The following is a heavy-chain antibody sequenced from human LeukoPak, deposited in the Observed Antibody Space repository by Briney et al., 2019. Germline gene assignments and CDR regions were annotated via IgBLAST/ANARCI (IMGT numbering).Heavy chain of an antibody. Sequence: GGSLRLSCAASGFTFSSYAMSWVRQAPGKGLEWVSVISASGGSTYYADSVKGRFTISRDNSKNTLYLQMNSLRAEDTAVYYCAGGEWFQTFDYWGQGTLVTVSS. CDR2: ISASGGST. J-gene: IGHJ4*02. CDR3: AGGEWFQTFDY. V-gene: IGHV3-23*01. D-gene: IGHD3-3*01. CDR1: GFTFSSYA.